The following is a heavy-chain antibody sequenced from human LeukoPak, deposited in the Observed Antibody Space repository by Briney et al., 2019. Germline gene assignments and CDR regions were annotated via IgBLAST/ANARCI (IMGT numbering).Heavy chain of an antibody. CDR3: ARHVKLEWLLAAGYFDY. Sequence: SGTLSLTCTVSGGSISSSSYYWGWIRQPPGKGLEWIGSIYYSGSTYYNPSLKSRVTISVDTSKNQFSLKLSSVTAADTAVYYCARHVKLEWLLAAGYFDYWGQGTLVTVSS. D-gene: IGHD3-3*01. V-gene: IGHV4-39*01. CDR1: GGSISSSSYY. J-gene: IGHJ4*02. CDR2: IYYSGST.